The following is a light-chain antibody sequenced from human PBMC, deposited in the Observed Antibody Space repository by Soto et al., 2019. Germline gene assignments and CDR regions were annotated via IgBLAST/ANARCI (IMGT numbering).Light chain of an antibody. V-gene: IGLV7-46*01. CDR2: DTT. J-gene: IGLJ3*02. CDR1: TGAVTSDNY. CDR3: LLSYSGTNWV. Sequence: QAVVTQEPSLTVSPGGTVTLTCGSSTGAVTSDNYPYWFQKKPGQAPRTLIYDTTNKQSWTPARFSGSLLGGKAALTLAGAQTDDEADYYCLLSYSGTNWVFGGGTKLTVL.